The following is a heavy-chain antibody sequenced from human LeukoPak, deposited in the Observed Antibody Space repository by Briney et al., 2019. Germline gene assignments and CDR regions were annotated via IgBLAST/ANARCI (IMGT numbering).Heavy chain of an antibody. D-gene: IGHD6-13*01. CDR1: GGSISSYY. CDR2: IYYSEST. CDR3: ARQRCLGSSCHFDY. J-gene: IGHJ4*02. V-gene: IGHV4-59*08. Sequence: TSETLSLTCTVSGGSISSYYWSWIRQPPGKGLEWIGYIYYSESTNNNFSLKSRVTISLDTSKNQFSLKLSSVTAADTAVYYCARQRCLGSSCHFDYWGQGTLVTVSS.